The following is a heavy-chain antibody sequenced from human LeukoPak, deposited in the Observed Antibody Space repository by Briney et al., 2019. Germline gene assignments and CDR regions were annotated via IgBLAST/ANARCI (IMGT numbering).Heavy chain of an antibody. CDR3: ARECIAAAGGTLGFDP. CDR2: IKQDGSEK. Sequence: GRSLRLSCAASGFTFSSYGMPWVRQAPGKGLEWVANIKQDGSEKYYVDSVKGRFTISRDNAKNSLYLQMNSLRAEDTAVYYCARECIAAAGGTLGFDPWGQGTLVTVSS. D-gene: IGHD6-13*01. V-gene: IGHV3-7*01. J-gene: IGHJ5*02. CDR1: GFTFSSYG.